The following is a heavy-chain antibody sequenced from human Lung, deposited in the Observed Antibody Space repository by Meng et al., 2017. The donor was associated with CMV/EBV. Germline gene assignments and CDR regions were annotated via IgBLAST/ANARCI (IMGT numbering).Heavy chain of an antibody. CDR2: ISGNGYST. Sequence: ESXKISXAASGFTFGSYAMTWVRQAPGKGLQWVSSISGNGYSTYYADSVKGRFTISRDNSNNTLFLQMNSLRADDTAVYYCAKDRHTSSAPYFFDSWGRRXLVTVSS. V-gene: IGHV3-23*01. J-gene: IGHJ4*02. CDR3: AKDRHTSSAPYFFDS. CDR1: GFTFGSYA.